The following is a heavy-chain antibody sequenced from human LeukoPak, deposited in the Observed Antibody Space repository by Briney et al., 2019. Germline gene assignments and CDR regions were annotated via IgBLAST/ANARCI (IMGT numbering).Heavy chain of an antibody. D-gene: IGHD6-19*01. V-gene: IGHV3-9*01. CDR2: ISWNSGSI. J-gene: IGHJ4*02. CDR1: GFTFDDYA. Sequence: GGSLRLSCAACGFTFDDYAMHWVRQAPGKGMEWVSGISWNSGSIGYADSVKGRFTISRDNAKNSLYLQMNSLRAEDTALYYCAKAVAGTGALDYWGQGTLVTVSS. CDR3: AKAVAGTGALDY.